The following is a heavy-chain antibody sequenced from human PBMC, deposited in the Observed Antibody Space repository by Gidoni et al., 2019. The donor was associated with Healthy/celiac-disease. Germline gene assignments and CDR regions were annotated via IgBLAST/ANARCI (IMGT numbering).Heavy chain of an antibody. D-gene: IGHD3-10*02. CDR1: GDSFTSYW. CDR2: IDPSYSYT. V-gene: IGHV5-10-1*03. CDR3: ARRLAVRGYYYGMDV. Sequence: EVQLVQSGAEVKKPGESLRISCKGAGDSFTSYWISWVRQMPGKGLEWMGRIDPSYSYTNYSPSFQGHVTISADKSISTAYLQWSSLKASDTAMYYCARRLAVRGYYYGMDVWGQGTTVTVSS. J-gene: IGHJ6*02.